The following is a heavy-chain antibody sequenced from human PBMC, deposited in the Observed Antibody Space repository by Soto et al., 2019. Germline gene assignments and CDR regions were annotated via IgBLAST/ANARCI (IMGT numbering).Heavy chain of an antibody. V-gene: IGHV4-34*01. J-gene: IGHJ4*02. CDR3: ARVSGYCSSTSCSTIDY. CDR2: INHSGST. Sequence: QVQLRQWGAGLLKPSETLSLTCAVYGGSFSGYYWSWIRQPPGKGLEWIGEINHSGSTNYNPSLKSRVTISVDTSKNQFSLKLSSVTAADTAVYYCARVSGYCSSTSCSTIDYWGQGTLVTVSS. D-gene: IGHD2-2*03. CDR1: GGSFSGYY.